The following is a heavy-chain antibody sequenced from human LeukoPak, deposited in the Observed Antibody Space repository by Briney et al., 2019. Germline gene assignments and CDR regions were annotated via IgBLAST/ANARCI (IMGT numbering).Heavy chain of an antibody. Sequence: GGSLRLSCAASGLTFNSYAMSWVRQAPGKGLEWVSAISGSGGSTYYADSVKGRFTISRDNSKNTLYLQMDSLRGEDTAVYYRCKQYYASGGSRLDYWGQGTLVTVSS. V-gene: IGHV3-23*01. J-gene: IGHJ4*02. CDR1: GLTFNSYA. CDR3: CKQYYASGGSRLDY. D-gene: IGHD2-2*01. CDR2: ISGSGGST.